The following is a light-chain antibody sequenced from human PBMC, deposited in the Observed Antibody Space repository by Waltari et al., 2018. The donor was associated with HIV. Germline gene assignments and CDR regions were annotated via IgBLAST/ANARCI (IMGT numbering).Light chain of an antibody. V-gene: IGLV1-47*01. CDR2: RGD. J-gene: IGLJ3*02. CDR3: AAWTDIMSGWL. Sequence: TQSPSASGAPGQRVTLTCSAVTSNIASDSIYWYQQVPGTAPKLLICRGDQPPSGVSDRFSGSKSGASSSLSISGLQSDDEADYYCAAWTDIMSGWLFGGGTKLTVL. CDR1: TSNIASDS.